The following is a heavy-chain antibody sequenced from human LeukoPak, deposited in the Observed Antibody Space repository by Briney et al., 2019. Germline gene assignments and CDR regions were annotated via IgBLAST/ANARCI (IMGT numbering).Heavy chain of an antibody. CDR1: GGSISSYY. CDR3: ARVNLPPYDSSGYYFDY. D-gene: IGHD3-22*01. J-gene: IGHJ4*02. CDR2: IYYSGST. Sequence: ETLSLTCTVSGGSISSYYWSWIRQPPGKGLEWIGYIYYSGSTNYNPSLKSRVTISVDTSKNQFSLKLSSVTAADTAVYYCARVNLPPYDSSGYYFDYWGQGTLVTVSS. V-gene: IGHV4-59*01.